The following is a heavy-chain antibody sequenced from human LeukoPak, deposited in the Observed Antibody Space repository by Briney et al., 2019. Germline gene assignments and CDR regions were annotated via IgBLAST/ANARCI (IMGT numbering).Heavy chain of an antibody. V-gene: IGHV3-7*01. D-gene: IGHD3-3*01. Sequence: GGSLRLSCAASGFTFSSYSMNWARQAPGKGLEWVANIKQDGSEKYYVDSVKGRFTISRDNAKNSLYLQMNSLRAEDTAVYYCARGKMARVLRFLEWSTSNWFDPWGQGTLVTVSS. CDR2: IKQDGSEK. J-gene: IGHJ5*02. CDR1: GFTFSSYS. CDR3: ARGKMARVLRFLEWSTSNWFDP.